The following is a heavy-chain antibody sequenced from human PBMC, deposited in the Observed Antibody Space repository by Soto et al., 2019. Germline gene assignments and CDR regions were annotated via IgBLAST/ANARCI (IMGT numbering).Heavy chain of an antibody. D-gene: IGHD6-13*01. J-gene: IGHJ6*02. CDR2: IYYSGST. CDR1: SGSISSGDYY. Sequence: SETLSLTCTVTSGSISSGDYYWSWIRKPPGKGLEWFGYIYYSGSTYYNPSLKSRVTISVDTSKNQFSLKLSSVTAADTAVYYCARDLVKRTYSSSWLIYYYYYYGMDVWGQGTTVS. CDR3: ARDLVKRTYSSSWLIYYYYYYGMDV. V-gene: IGHV4-30-4*01.